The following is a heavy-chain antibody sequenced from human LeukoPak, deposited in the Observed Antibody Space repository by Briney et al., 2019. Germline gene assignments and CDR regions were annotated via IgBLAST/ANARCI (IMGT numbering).Heavy chain of an antibody. V-gene: IGHV1-3*01. J-gene: IGHJ4*02. Sequence: ASVKVSCKASGYTFTSYAMHWVRQAPGQRLEWMGWINAGNGNTKYSQKFQGRVTITRDTSASPAYMELSSLRSEDTAVYYCATDTMVRGVFDYWGQGTLVTVSS. CDR1: GYTFTSYA. CDR3: ATDTMVRGVFDY. CDR2: INAGNGNT. D-gene: IGHD3-10*01.